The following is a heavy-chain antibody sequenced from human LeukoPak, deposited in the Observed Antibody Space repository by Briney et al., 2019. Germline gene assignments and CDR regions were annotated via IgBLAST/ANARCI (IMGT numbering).Heavy chain of an antibody. D-gene: IGHD1-14*01. CDR3: ARVPGHYGMDV. J-gene: IGHJ6*02. CDR1: GFTVSSNY. V-gene: IGHV3-53*01. Sequence: GGFLRLSSAASGFTVSSNYMSWVRQAPGKGLEWVSVIYSGGSTYYADSVKGRFTISRDNSKNTLYLQMNSLRAEDTAVYYCARVPGHYGMDVWGQGTTVTVSS. CDR2: IYSGGST.